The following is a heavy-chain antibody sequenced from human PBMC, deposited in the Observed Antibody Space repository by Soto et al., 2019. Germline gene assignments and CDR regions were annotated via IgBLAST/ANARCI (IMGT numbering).Heavy chain of an antibody. J-gene: IGHJ5*02. CDR1: GFTSSKYW. V-gene: IGHV3-7*01. CDR2: IKEDGSEK. Sequence: EVQVVESGGGLVQPGASLRLSCAASGFTSSKYWMTWVRQAPGKGLEWVANIKEDGSEKYYVDSVKGRFTISRDNAKNSLSLQMNSLRAEDTAVYYCARGRRGFDPWGQGTLVTVSS. CDR3: ARGRRGFDP.